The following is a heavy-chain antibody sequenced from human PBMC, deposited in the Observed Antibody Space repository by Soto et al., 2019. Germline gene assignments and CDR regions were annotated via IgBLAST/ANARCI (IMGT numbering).Heavy chain of an antibody. J-gene: IGHJ5*02. CDR3: ARGDSISGLDP. CDR2: ISAYNGNT. V-gene: IGHV1-18*01. D-gene: IGHD3-3*02. Sequence: QVQVVQSGTEVKKPGASVKVSCKASGYTFTNYGISWVRQAPGQGLEWMGWISAYNGNTNYAQIFKGRVTLTTDTSTTTAYMALRSLRSDDTAVYYCARGDSISGLDPWGQGTLVTVSS. CDR1: GYTFTNYG.